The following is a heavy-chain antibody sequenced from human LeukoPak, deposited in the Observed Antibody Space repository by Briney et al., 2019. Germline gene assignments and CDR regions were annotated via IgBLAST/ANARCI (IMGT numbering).Heavy chain of an antibody. CDR1: GYTLTELS. V-gene: IGHV1-24*01. Sequence: SSVKVSRKVSGYTLTELSMHWVRQAPGKGLEWMGGFDLEDGETIYAQKFQGRVTMTEDTSTDTAYMELSSLRSEDTAVYYCATVIAARGGYYYGMDVWGQGTTVTVSS. CDR2: FDLEDGET. J-gene: IGHJ6*02. D-gene: IGHD6-6*01. CDR3: ATVIAARGGYYYGMDV.